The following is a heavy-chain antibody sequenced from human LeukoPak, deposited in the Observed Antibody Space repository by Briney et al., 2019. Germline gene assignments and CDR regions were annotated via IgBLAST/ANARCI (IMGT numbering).Heavy chain of an antibody. CDR2: IDQDESGR. J-gene: IGHJ4*02. CDR1: GLRSSSYW. D-gene: IGHD1-26*01. Sequence: QPGGSLRLSCATSGLRSSSYWMSWVRQAPGKGLEWVANIDQDESGRNYVDSAKGRFTISRDGAKNSVYLQMNSLKDEDTAVYYCAIAVGWELGYWGQGTLVTVSS. V-gene: IGHV3-7*01. CDR3: AIAVGWELGY.